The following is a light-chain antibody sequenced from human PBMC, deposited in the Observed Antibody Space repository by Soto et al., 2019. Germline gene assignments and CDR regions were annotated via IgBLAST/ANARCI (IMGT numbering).Light chain of an antibody. J-gene: IGLJ1*01. V-gene: IGLV2-18*02. CDR2: DVS. CDR3: SSYTSSSTYV. Sequence: QSVLTQPPSVSGSSGQSVAISCTGTSSDVCGSNGVSWDQQPPGTAPKLMIYDVSNRPSGIPDRFSGSKSGNTASLTISGLQAEDEGDYYCSSYTSSSTYVFGTGTKVTVL. CDR1: SSDVCGSNG.